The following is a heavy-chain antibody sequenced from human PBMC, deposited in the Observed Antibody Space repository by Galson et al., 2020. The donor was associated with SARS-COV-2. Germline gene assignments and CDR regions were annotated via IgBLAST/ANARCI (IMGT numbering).Heavy chain of an antibody. CDR2: IFPDERA. D-gene: IGHD3-22*01. Sequence: GESLKISCAASGFTVASRWISWVRQAPGKGLEWVSVIFPDERAFYGDSIKGRFTVSRDNSRNTVFLQMNSLRVEDTAVYYCLREGDTMNPGSWGPGTPVPVSS. J-gene: IGHJ5*02. CDR3: LREGDTMNPGS. V-gene: IGHV3-53*01. CDR1: GFTVASRW.